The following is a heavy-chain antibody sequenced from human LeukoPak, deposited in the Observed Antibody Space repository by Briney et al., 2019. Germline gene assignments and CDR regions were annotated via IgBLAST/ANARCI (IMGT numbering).Heavy chain of an antibody. CDR1: GGSISSSSYY. D-gene: IGHD3-22*01. CDR3: ASDTSGYPFDY. Sequence: SSETLSLTCTVSGGSISSSSYYWGWLRQPPGKGLEWIGSIYNSGSTYYNPSLKTRVTISVDTSKNQFSLKLSSVTAADTAVYYCASDTSGYPFDYWGQGTLVTVSS. V-gene: IGHV4-39*01. CDR2: IYNSGST. J-gene: IGHJ4*02.